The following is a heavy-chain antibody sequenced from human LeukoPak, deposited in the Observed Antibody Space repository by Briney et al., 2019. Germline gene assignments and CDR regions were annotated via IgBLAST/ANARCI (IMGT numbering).Heavy chain of an antibody. Sequence: GASVKVSCKASGYTFSNFGVGWVRQVPGQGFEWMGWISAYNGDTNYEQKFQGRVTMTTDTSTTTAYMEVRSLRSDDTAVYYCARSGDGNWFDPWGQGTLVTVSS. CDR2: ISAYNGDT. CDR1: GYTFSNFG. CDR3: ARSGDGNWFDP. D-gene: IGHD3-10*01. J-gene: IGHJ5*02. V-gene: IGHV1-18*01.